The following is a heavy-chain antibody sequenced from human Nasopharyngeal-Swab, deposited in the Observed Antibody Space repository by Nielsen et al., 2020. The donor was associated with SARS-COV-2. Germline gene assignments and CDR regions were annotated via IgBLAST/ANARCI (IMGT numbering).Heavy chain of an antibody. D-gene: IGHD1-26*01. J-gene: IGHJ4*02. CDR2: INSGGSDT. CDR1: GFPFSYYS. Sequence: GESLKISCAASGFPFSYYSMAWVRQAPGRGLEWVSSINSGGSDTSYADSMQGRVTISRDDSKNSLFLQMNSLRAEDTAVYYCARDTGLGGRHWTFMGYFDSWGPGTLVTVSS. V-gene: IGHV3-21*01. CDR3: ARDTGLGGRHWTFMGYFDS.